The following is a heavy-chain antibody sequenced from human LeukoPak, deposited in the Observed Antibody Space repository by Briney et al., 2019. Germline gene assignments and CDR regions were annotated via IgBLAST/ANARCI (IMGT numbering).Heavy chain of an antibody. V-gene: IGHV3-7*03. D-gene: IGHD3-10*01. CDR3: ARDTTMVRGVPDY. CDR2: IKQDGSEK. Sequence: GGSLRLSCAASGFTFSSYWMSWVRQAPGKGLEWVANIKQDGSEKYYVDSVKGRFTISRDNAKNSLYLQMNSLRAEDTAVYYCARDTTMVRGVPDYWGQGTLVTVSS. J-gene: IGHJ4*02. CDR1: GFTFSSYW.